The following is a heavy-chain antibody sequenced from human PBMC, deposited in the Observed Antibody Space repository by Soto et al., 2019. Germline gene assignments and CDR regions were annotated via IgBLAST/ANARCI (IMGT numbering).Heavy chain of an antibody. CDR3: VRGHSSHWVNWFDP. D-gene: IGHD6-13*01. CDR2: INTDGSTT. CDR1: GFTFSSYW. J-gene: IGHJ5*02. V-gene: IGHV3-74*01. Sequence: GGSLRLSCAASGFTFSSYWMHWVRQAPGEGPVWVSRINTDGSTTTYADSVKGRFSISRDNAKNTLYLQMDSLRVEDTAVYYCVRGHSSHWVNWFDPWGQGTLVTVSS.